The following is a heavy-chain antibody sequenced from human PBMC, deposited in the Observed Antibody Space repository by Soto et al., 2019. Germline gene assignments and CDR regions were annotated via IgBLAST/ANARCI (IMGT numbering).Heavy chain of an antibody. V-gene: IGHV3-30-3*01. D-gene: IGHD3-3*01. J-gene: IGHJ6*02. CDR3: ARKRDYDFWSGYPAGNRLEYYYGMDV. Sequence: GGSLRLSCAASGFTFSSYAMHWVRQAPGKGLKWVAVISYDGSNKYYADSVKGRFTISRDNSKNTLYLQMNSLRAEDTAVYYCARKRDYDFWSGYPAGNRLEYYYGMDVWGQGTTVTVSS. CDR2: ISYDGSNK. CDR1: GFTFSSYA.